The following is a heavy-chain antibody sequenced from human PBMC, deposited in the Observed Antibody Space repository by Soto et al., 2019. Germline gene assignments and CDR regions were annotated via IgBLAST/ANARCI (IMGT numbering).Heavy chain of an antibody. CDR1: GFTFSSYG. CDR2: ISYDGSNK. V-gene: IGHV3-30*18. D-gene: IGHD6-13*01. Sequence: QVQLVESGGGLVQPGRSLRLSCAASGFTFSSYGMHWVRQAPGKRLEWVAVISYDGSNKYYADSVKGRFTISRDNSKNTLYLQMNSLRAEDTAVYYCAKDMLPGEQLGGDKWFDPWGQGTLVNVSS. J-gene: IGHJ5*02. CDR3: AKDMLPGEQLGGDKWFDP.